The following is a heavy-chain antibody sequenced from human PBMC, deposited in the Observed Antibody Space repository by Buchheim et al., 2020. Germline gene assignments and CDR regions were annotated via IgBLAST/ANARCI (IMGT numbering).Heavy chain of an antibody. CDR2: INHSGST. Sequence: QVQLQQWGAGLLKPSETLSLTCAVYGGSFSGYYWSWIRQPPGKGLEWIGEINHSGSTNYNPSLKSRVTISVDTSKNQFSLKLSSVTAADTAVYYCARGGEQNDYDFWSGYYGGYGMDVWGQGTT. J-gene: IGHJ6*02. CDR1: GGSFSGYY. V-gene: IGHV4-34*01. D-gene: IGHD3-3*01. CDR3: ARGGEQNDYDFWSGYYGGYGMDV.